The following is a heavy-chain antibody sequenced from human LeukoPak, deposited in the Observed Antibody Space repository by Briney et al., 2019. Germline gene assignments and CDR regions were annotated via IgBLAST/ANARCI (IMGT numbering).Heavy chain of an antibody. Sequence: GESLKISCTGSGYNFTNYWIGWVRQMPGKGLEWMGIIYARDSDTRYSPSFQGQVTISADKSISTAYLQWSSLKASDTAMYYCARTRGVGASFDYWSQGTLVTVSS. D-gene: IGHD1-26*01. CDR1: GYNFTNYW. V-gene: IGHV5-51*01. J-gene: IGHJ4*02. CDR3: ARTRGVGASFDY. CDR2: IYARDSDT.